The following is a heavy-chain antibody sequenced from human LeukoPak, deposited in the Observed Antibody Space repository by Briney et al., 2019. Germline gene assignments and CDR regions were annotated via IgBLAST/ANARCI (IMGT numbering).Heavy chain of an antibody. CDR1: GFTFRSYS. CDR2: ISSSSSSM. J-gene: IGHJ4*02. CDR3: ARVIGSYGDSAY. D-gene: IGHD4-17*01. Sequence: AGSLRLSCAASGFTFRSYSMDWVRQAPGKGLEWISYISSSSSSMYYADSVKGRFTISRDNAKNSLYLQMNSLRAEDTAVYYCARVIGSYGDSAYWGQGTLVTVSS. V-gene: IGHV3-48*04.